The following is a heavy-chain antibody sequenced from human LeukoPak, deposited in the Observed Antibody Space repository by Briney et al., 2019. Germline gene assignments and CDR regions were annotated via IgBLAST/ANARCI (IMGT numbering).Heavy chain of an antibody. D-gene: IGHD3-3*01. CDR2: INPNSGGT. J-gene: IGHJ5*02. Sequence: ASVKVSCKASGYTFTGYYMHWVRQAPGQGLEWMGWINPNSGGTNYAQKFQGRVTMTRDTSISTAYMELSRLRSDDTAVYYCARGRAAWTSFVGWFDPWGQGTLVTVSS. V-gene: IGHV1-2*02. CDR3: ARGRAAWTSFVGWFDP. CDR1: GYTFTGYY.